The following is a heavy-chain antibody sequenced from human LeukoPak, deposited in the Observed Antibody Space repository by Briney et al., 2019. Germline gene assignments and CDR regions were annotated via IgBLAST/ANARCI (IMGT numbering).Heavy chain of an antibody. CDR1: GGTFSSYA. J-gene: IGHJ4*02. CDR2: IIPIFGTA. Sequence: SVKVSCKASGGTFSSYAISWVRQAPAQGLEWMGGIIPIFGTANYAQRFQGRVTITTDESTSTAYMELSSLRSEDTAVYYCAREGSAYCSGGSCYVYWGQGTLVTVSS. D-gene: IGHD2-15*01. V-gene: IGHV1-69*05. CDR3: AREGSAYCSGGSCYVY.